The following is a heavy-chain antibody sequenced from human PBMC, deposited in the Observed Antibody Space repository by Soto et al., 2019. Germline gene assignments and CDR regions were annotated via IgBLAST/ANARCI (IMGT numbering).Heavy chain of an antibody. CDR2: IYWDDDK. V-gene: IGHV2-5*02. Sequence: QITLKESGPTLVKPTQTLTLTCTFSGFSLSTSGVGVGWIRQPPGKALEWLALIYWDDDKRYSPSLKSRLTITKDTSNNQVVLTMTNMDPVDTATYSCAHSGDYYESSGYFVDAFDIWGQGTMVTVSS. CDR3: AHSGDYYESSGYFVDAFDI. J-gene: IGHJ3*02. CDR1: GFSLSTSGVG. D-gene: IGHD3-22*01.